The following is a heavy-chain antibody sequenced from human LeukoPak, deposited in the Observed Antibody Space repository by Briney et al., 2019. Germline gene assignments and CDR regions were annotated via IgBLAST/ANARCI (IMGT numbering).Heavy chain of an antibody. CDR2: INPSGGST. Sequence: PGGSLRLSCAASGYTFTSYYMHWVRQAPGQGLEWMGIINPSGGSTSYAQKFQGRVTMTRDMSTSTVYMELSSLRSEDTAVYYCARVGLGPGHDAFDIWGQGTMVTVSS. CDR1: GYTFTSYY. J-gene: IGHJ3*02. D-gene: IGHD1-26*01. CDR3: ARVGLGPGHDAFDI. V-gene: IGHV1-46*01.